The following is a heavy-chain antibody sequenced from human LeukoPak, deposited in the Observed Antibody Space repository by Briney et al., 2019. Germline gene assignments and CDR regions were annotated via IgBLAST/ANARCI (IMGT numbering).Heavy chain of an antibody. J-gene: IGHJ4*02. CDR3: ARGPRVGEDYYDSSGYSYYFDY. CDR2: IIPIFGTA. Sequence: SVKVSCKASGGTFSSYAISWVRQAPGQGLEWMGGIIPIFGTANYAQKFQGRVTITADESTSTAYMELSSLRSEDTAVYYCARGPRVGEDYYDSSGYSYYFDYWGQGTLVTVSS. D-gene: IGHD3-22*01. CDR1: GGTFSSYA. V-gene: IGHV1-69*13.